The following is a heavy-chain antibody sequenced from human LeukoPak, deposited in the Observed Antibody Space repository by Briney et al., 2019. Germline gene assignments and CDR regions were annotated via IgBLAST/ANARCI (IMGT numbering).Heavy chain of an antibody. CDR3: AREGLAYDFWSGPDAFDI. D-gene: IGHD3-3*01. CDR2: IKQDGSEK. Sequence: GGSLRLSCAASGFTFSSYWVSWVRQAPGKGLEWVANIKQDGSEKYYVDSVKGRFTISRDNAKNSLYLQMNSLRAEDTAVYYCAREGLAYDFWSGPDAFDIWGQGTMVTVSS. V-gene: IGHV3-7*01. CDR1: GFTFSSYW. J-gene: IGHJ3*02.